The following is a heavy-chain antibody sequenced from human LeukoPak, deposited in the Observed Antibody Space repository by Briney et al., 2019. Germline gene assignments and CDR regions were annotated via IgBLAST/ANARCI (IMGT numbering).Heavy chain of an antibody. J-gene: IGHJ4*02. CDR2: IKQDGSEK. V-gene: IGHV3-7*03. CDR1: GFTFSSYW. D-gene: IGHD3-3*01. Sequence: PGGSLRLSCAASGFTFSSYWMSWVRQAPGKGLEWVANIKQDGSEKYYVDSVKGRFTISRDNAKNSLYLQMNSLRAEDTAVYYCAKHDVLRFLEWLSPFDYWGQGTLVTVSS. CDR3: AKHDVLRFLEWLSPFDY.